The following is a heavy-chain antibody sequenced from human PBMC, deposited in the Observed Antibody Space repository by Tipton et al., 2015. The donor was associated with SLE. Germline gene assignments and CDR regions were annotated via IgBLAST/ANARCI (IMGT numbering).Heavy chain of an antibody. CDR1: GFTFSSYG. CDR3: ARGTRYSSGIFDY. Sequence: SLRLSCAASGFTFSSYGIHWVRQAPGKGLEWVSYISSSSSYTNYADSVKGRFTISRDNAKNSLYLQMNSLRAEDTAVYYCARGTRYSSGIFDYWGQGTLVTVSS. D-gene: IGHD6-19*01. J-gene: IGHJ4*02. CDR2: ISSSSSYT. V-gene: IGHV3-21*05.